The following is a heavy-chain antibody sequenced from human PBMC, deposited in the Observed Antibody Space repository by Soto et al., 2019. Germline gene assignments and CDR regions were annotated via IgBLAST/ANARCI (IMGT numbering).Heavy chain of an antibody. Sequence: QVQVVESGGGVVQPGRSLRLSCAASGFTFSTYGMHWVRQDPGKGLECVAVIAFDGSNKYYADSVKRRFTISRDNSKNTMYRQMNTLRADDTAVYYWARARGVTRLYYWCQGTQVTVSS. V-gene: IGHV3-30*03. J-gene: IGHJ4*02. CDR3: ARARGVTRLYY. CDR2: IAFDGSNK. CDR1: GFTFSTYG. D-gene: IGHD1-1*01.